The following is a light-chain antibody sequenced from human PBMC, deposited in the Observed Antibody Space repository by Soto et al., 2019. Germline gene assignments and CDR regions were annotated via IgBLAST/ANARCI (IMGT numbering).Light chain of an antibody. Sequence: DIQMTQSPSTLSASIGDRVTVTCRAGQNINNRLAWYHQRPGKAPKLLIYDVSVLESGVPSRFSGSGSGTDFTLTISSLQPDDFAVYYCQQYSSWPPWTFGQGTKVEIK. CDR3: QQYSSWPPWT. CDR2: DVS. J-gene: IGKJ1*01. V-gene: IGKV1-5*01. CDR1: QNINNR.